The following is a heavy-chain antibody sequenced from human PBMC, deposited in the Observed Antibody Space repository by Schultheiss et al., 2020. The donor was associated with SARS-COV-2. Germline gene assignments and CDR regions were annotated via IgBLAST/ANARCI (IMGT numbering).Heavy chain of an antibody. CDR1: GFTFSNYG. V-gene: IGHV3-30*18. Sequence: GGSLRLSCAASGFTFSNYGMHWVRQAPGKGLEWVAVVSFDGSDTFYEASVKGRFIISRDNSKNALYLEMNSLRVEDTAVYHCAKIKVMGLRSPYFNYHAMDVWGQGTTVTVSS. D-gene: IGHD5-12*01. CDR3: AKIKVMGLRSPYFNYHAMDV. CDR2: VSFDGSDT. J-gene: IGHJ6*02.